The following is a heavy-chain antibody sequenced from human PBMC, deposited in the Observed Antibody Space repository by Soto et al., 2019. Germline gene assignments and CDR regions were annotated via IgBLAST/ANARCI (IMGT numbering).Heavy chain of an antibody. Sequence: QVQLVQSGAEVKKPGSSVKFSCTASGDTFTTNSLNWVRQAPGPGLEWMGGIIPVVGNTKYAQKYQDRVTITVDKSTNTAYMELSSLSADDTAVYYCARGLLDDPSDFDYWGQGTPVTVSS. D-gene: IGHD3-3*01. CDR2: IIPVVGNT. V-gene: IGHV1-69*06. CDR1: GDTFTTNS. CDR3: ARGLLDDPSDFDY. J-gene: IGHJ4*02.